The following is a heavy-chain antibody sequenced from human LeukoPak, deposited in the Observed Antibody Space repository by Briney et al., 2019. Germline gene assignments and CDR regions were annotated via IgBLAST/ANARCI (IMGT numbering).Heavy chain of an antibody. CDR2: ISAYNGNT. V-gene: IGHV1-18*01. J-gene: IGHJ4*02. CDR3: ARYDFWSGYSKYYFDY. D-gene: IGHD3-3*01. Sequence: RASVKVSCKASGYTFTSYGISWVRQAPGQGLEWMGWISAYNGNTNYAQKLQGRVTMTTDTSTSTAYMELRSLRSDDTAVYYCARYDFWSGYSKYYFDYWGQGTLVTVSS. CDR1: GYTFTSYG.